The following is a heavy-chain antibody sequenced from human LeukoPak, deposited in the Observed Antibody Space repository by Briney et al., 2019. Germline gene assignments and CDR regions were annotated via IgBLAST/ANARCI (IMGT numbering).Heavy chain of an antibody. CDR3: ARVIGTTGLDP. D-gene: IGHD1-1*01. V-gene: IGHV1-69*13. J-gene: IGHJ5*02. Sequence: SVKVSCTASGGTFSSYAISWVRQAPGQGLEWMGGIIPIFGTANYAQKFQGRVTITADESTSTAYMELSSLRSEDTAVYYCARVIGTTGLDPWGQGTLVTVSS. CDR2: IIPIFGTA. CDR1: GGTFSSYA.